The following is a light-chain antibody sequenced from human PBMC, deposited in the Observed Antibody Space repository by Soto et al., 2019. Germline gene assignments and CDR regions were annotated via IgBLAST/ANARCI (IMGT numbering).Light chain of an antibody. CDR3: QQYYSTPLT. CDR1: HRVLFSSNNKHY. V-gene: IGKV4-1*01. Sequence: DIVMTQSPESLAVSLVERATINCKSSHRVLFSSNNKHYLAWYQHKPGQPPLLLISWASTRESGFPDRFSGRGSGTDFTLTISSLQAEDVAVYYCQQYYSTPLTFGPGTKVDLK. J-gene: IGKJ3*01. CDR2: WAS.